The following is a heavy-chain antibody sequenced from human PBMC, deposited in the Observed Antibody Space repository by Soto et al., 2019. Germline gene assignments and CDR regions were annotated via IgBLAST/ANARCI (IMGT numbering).Heavy chain of an antibody. J-gene: IGHJ4*02. CDR3: AKPDYGDYPTTQYFDY. V-gene: IGHV3-23*01. CDR1: GFTFSSYA. D-gene: IGHD4-17*01. CDR2: ISGSGGST. Sequence: GGSLRLSCAASGFTFSSYAMSWVRQAPGKGLEWVSAISGSGGSTYYADSVKGRFTISRDNSKNTLYLQMNSLRAEDTAVYYCAKPDYGDYPTTQYFDYWGQGTLVTVSS.